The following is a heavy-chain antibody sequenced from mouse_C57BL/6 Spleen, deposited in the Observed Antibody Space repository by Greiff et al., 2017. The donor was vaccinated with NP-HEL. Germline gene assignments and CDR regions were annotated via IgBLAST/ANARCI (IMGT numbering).Heavy chain of an antibody. D-gene: IGHD4-1*01. CDR2: IYPGDGDT. CDR1: GYAFSSYW. CDR3: AREDVWDYYFDY. Sequence: QVQLQQSGAELVKPGASVKISCKASGYAFSSYWMNWVKQRPGKGLEWIGQIYPGDGDTNYNGKFKGKATLTADKSSSTAYMQLSSLTSEDSAVYFCAREDVWDYYFDYWGQGTTLTVSS. V-gene: IGHV1-80*01. J-gene: IGHJ2*01.